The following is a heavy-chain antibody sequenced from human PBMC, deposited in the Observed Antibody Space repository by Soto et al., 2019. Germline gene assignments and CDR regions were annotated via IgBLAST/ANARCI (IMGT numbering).Heavy chain of an antibody. CDR1: GGTFSSYA. Sequence: SVKVSCKASGGTFSSYAISWVRQAPGQGLEWMGGIIPIFGTANYAQKFQGRVTITADESTSTAYMELSSLRSEDTAVYYCARGRTAVYYYDSSGYDYWGQGTLVTVSS. V-gene: IGHV1-69*13. CDR2: IIPIFGTA. J-gene: IGHJ4*02. CDR3: ARGRTAVYYYDSSGYDY. D-gene: IGHD3-22*01.